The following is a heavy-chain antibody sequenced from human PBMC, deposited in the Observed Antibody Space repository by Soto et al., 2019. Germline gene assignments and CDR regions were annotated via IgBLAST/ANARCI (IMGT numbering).Heavy chain of an antibody. V-gene: IGHV3-33*01. CDR2: MWYDGSDT. Sequence: QVQLVESGGGVVQPGRSLRLSCAASGFTLSYYGMHWVRQAPGKGLEWVAVMWYDGSDTFYVDSVKGRFTISRDISKNTLYLQMNSLRAEDTAVYYCAREGSGSAFDYWGQGTLVTVSS. D-gene: IGHD3-10*01. J-gene: IGHJ4*02. CDR3: AREGSGSAFDY. CDR1: GFTLSYYG.